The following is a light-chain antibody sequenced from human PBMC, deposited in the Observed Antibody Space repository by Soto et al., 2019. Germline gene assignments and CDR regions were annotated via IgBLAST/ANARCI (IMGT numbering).Light chain of an antibody. Sequence: DIQMTQSPSTLSASVGDRVTITCRASQSISSWLAWYQQKPGKAPKLLIYDASSWESGVPSRFSGSGSGTEFTFTISSLQPDDFATYYGQQYNSYSGTFGQGTKVEIK. CDR2: DAS. V-gene: IGKV1-5*01. CDR1: QSISSW. CDR3: QQYNSYSGT. J-gene: IGKJ1*01.